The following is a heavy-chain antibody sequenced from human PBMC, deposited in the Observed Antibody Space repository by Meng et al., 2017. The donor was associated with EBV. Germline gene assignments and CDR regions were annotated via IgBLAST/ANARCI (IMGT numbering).Heavy chain of an antibody. CDR3: VRGPPVGVPGPGDY. V-gene: IGHV1-3*01. CDR2: INVGVGYT. Sequence: QVQLVQSGAGVKTPGASVKVSCNASGYAFTSYILHWVRQAPGQRLEWMGWINVGVGYTKYSQKFQGRVTISSDTSATTGYMELSSLRSEDTAVYYCVRGPPVGVPGPGDYWGQGTLVTVSS. D-gene: IGHD2-21*01. J-gene: IGHJ4*02. CDR1: GYAFTSYI.